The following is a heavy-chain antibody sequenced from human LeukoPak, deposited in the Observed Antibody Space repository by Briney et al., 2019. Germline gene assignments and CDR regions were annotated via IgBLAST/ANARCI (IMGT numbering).Heavy chain of an antibody. CDR3: AKDRSYRGSYESGFDY. V-gene: IGHV3-30*02. CDR2: IRYDGSNK. Sequence: HPGGSLRLSCAASGFTFSTYGMHWVRQAPGKGLEWVAFIRYDGSNKYYADSVKGRFTISRDNSKSTLYVQMDSLRPEDSAVYYCAKDRSYRGSYESGFDYWGQGILVTAPS. J-gene: IGHJ4*02. CDR1: GFTFSTYG. D-gene: IGHD1-26*01.